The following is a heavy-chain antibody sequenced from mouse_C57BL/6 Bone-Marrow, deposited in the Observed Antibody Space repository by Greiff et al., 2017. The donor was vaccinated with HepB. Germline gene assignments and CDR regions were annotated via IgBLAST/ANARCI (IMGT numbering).Heavy chain of an antibody. Sequence: EVKLVESGGGLVQPGGSLSLSCAASGFTFTDYYMSWVRQPPGKALEWLGFIRNKANGYTTEYSASVKGRFTISRDNSQSILYLQMNALRAEDSATYYCAGYILYGNYYAMDYWGQGTSVTVSS. CDR2: IRNKANGYTT. V-gene: IGHV7-3*01. CDR3: AGYILYGNYYAMDY. CDR1: GFTFTDYY. D-gene: IGHD2-1*01. J-gene: IGHJ4*01.